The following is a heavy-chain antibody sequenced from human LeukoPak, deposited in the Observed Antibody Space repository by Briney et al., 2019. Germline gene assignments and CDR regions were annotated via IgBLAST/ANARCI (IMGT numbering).Heavy chain of an antibody. V-gene: IGHV3-11*01. CDR3: ARTYYYDSSGYYPPDY. CDR1: GFTFSDYY. Sequence: GCLRLSCAASGFTFSDYYMSWIRQAPGKGLEGVSYINSSGSTIYYADSVKGRFTISRDNAKNSLYLQMNSLRAEDTAVYYCARTYYYDSSGYYPPDYWGQGTLVTVSS. J-gene: IGHJ4*02. CDR2: INSSGSTI. D-gene: IGHD3-22*01.